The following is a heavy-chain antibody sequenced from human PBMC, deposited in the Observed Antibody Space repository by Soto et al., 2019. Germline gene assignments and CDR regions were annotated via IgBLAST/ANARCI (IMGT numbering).Heavy chain of an antibody. CDR1: GGTFSSYA. CDR3: ARAYGDYVDYYHYYGMDV. CDR2: IIPIFGTA. Sequence: QVQLVQSGAEVKKPGSSVKVSCKASGGTFSSYAISWVRQAPGQGLEWMGGIIPIFGTANYAQKFQGRVTITADESTSTAYMELSSLRSEDSAVYYCARAYGDYVDYYHYYGMDVWGQGTTVTVSS. J-gene: IGHJ6*02. D-gene: IGHD4-17*01. V-gene: IGHV1-69*01.